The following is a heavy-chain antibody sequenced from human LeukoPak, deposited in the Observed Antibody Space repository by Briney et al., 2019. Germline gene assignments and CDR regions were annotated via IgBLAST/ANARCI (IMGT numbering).Heavy chain of an antibody. Sequence: ASVKVSCKASGYTFTSYGISWVRQAPGQGLEWMGWISVYNANTKYAQKLQGRVTMTRDTSTSTAYMELRSLRSDDTAVYYCARDGGSYSDWFDPWGQGTLVIVSS. CDR2: ISVYNANT. CDR3: ARDGGSYSDWFDP. V-gene: IGHV1-18*01. CDR1: GYTFTSYG. D-gene: IGHD1-26*01. J-gene: IGHJ5*02.